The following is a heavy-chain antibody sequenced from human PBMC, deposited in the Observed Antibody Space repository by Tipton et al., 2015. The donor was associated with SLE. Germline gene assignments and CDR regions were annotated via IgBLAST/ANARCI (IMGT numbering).Heavy chain of an antibody. CDR1: GGSISSYY. CDR3: ARVGSGVDY. D-gene: IGHD3-10*01. CDR2: IYCSGST. Sequence: TLSLTCTVSGGSISSYYWSWIRQPPGKGLEWIGYIYCSGSTNYNPSLKSRVTISVDTSKNQFSLKLSSVTAADTAVYYCARVGSGVDYWGQGTLVTVPS. J-gene: IGHJ4*02. V-gene: IGHV4-59*01.